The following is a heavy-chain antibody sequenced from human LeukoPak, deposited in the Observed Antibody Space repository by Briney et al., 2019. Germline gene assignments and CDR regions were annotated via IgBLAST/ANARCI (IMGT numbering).Heavy chain of an antibody. CDR3: AKDEIDY. V-gene: IGHV3-23*01. CDR1: GYTFDDYG. Sequence: GGSLRLSCAASGYTFDDYGMSWVRQAPGKGLEWVSTISGSGGSTYYADSVKGRFTISRDNSKKMLYLQMNSLRAEDTAVYYCAKDEIDYWGQGTLVTVSS. J-gene: IGHJ4*02. CDR2: ISGSGGST.